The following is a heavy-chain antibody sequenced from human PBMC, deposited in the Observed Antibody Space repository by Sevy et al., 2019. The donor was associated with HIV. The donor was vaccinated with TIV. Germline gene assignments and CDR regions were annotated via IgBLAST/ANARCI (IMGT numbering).Heavy chain of an antibody. V-gene: IGHV3-30*18. D-gene: IGHD1-26*01. CDR1: GFTFRNYG. Sequence: GGSLRLSCIASGFTFRNYGIHWVRQAPGKGLDWVAVIGYDGSDKYYADSVKGRFTISRDNSKNTLFLQMNSLRVEDTAVYYCAKERGGSYIPYFYGMDVWGQGTAITVSS. CDR3: AKERGGSYIPYFYGMDV. CDR2: IGYDGSDK. J-gene: IGHJ6*02.